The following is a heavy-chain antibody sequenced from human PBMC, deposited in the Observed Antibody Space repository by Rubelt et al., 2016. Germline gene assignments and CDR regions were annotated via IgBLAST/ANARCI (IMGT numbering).Heavy chain of an antibody. CDR1: GYTFTSYY. V-gene: IGHV1-46*01. CDR3: ARVGFYYDSGSYVD. Sequence: QVQLVQSGAEVKKPGASVKVSCKASGYTFTSYYMHWVRQAPGQGLEWMGIINPSGGSTTYSQKFQGRVTMTRDTYTSTVYMDLSSLRCEDTAVYYCARVGFYYDSGSYVDWGQGTLVTVSS. CDR2: INPSGGST. J-gene: IGHJ4*02. D-gene: IGHD3-10*01.